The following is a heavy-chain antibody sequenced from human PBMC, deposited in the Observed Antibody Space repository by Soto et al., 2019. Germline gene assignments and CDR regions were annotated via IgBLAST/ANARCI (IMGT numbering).Heavy chain of an antibody. CDR1: GFTFTNYW. D-gene: IGHD4-4*01. CDR2: INGDGSNA. J-gene: IGHJ6*02. V-gene: IGHV3-74*01. CDR3: ARGIQYRYGMDV. Sequence: EVQVVESGGTLVQPKGSLRLSCAAAGFTFTNYWMHWVRQAPGKGLVWVSRINGDGSNAFYADSVKGRFTISRDNAKNTVYLQMNSLRAEDTAIYYCARGIQYRYGMDVWGQGTTVTVSS.